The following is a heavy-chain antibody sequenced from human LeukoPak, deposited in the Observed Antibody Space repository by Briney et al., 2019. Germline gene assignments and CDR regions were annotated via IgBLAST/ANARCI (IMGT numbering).Heavy chain of an antibody. J-gene: IGHJ6*02. D-gene: IGHD2-2*01. CDR2: ISYDGSNK. CDR1: GCTFSSYA. V-gene: IGHV3-30-3*01. CDR3: ARDLCFIRYCSSNSPTVKDGMDV. Sequence: PGRSVRLSCAASGCTFSSYAMHWVRQAPGKGLEWVAVISYDGSNKYYADSLRGRFTIARDNSKNTLYLQMNSLRAEDTAVYYCARDLCFIRYCSSNSPTVKDGMDVWGQGTTVTVSS.